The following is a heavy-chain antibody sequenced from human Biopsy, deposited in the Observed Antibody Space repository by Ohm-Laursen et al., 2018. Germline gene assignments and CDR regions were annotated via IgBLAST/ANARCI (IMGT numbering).Heavy chain of an antibody. CDR1: GAIFSNYA. CDR2: IIPLFSAP. Sequence: ASVKVSCKASGAIFSNYAITWVRQAPGQGLEWMGGIIPLFSAPNYAQKFQGRLTITADESKSTTYMELSSLRSEDTAVYYCARLAQIYGNSPFDPWGQGTLVTVSS. CDR3: ARLAQIYGNSPFDP. V-gene: IGHV1-69*13. J-gene: IGHJ5*02. D-gene: IGHD4-11*01.